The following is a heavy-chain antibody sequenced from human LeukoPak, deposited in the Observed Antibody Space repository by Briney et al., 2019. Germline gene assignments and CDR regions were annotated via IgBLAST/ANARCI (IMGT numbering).Heavy chain of an antibody. V-gene: IGHV4-39*01. CDR2: IYYSGST. CDR1: GGSISSSSYY. CDR3: ARRGYSSGWYRNWFDP. Sequence: SETLSLTCTVSGGSISSSSYYWGWIRQPPGKGLEWIGSIYYSGSTYYNPSLKSRVTISVDTSKNQFSLKLSSVTAADTAVYYCARRGYSSGWYRNWFDPWGQGTLVTVSS. D-gene: IGHD6-19*01. J-gene: IGHJ5*02.